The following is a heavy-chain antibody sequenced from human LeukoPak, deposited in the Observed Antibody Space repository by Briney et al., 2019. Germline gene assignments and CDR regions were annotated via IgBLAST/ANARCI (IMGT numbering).Heavy chain of an antibody. J-gene: IGHJ3*02. V-gene: IGHV3-30-3*01. CDR1: GSTFNSFS. CDR2: ISYDGNDK. Sequence: PGGSLRLSWAAAGSTFNSFSMHWVRQAPGKGLEWVAVISYDGNDKYYADSVKGRFTISRDNSKNTLYLQVNSLRVEDTAVYYCAGDNIAPNTVGRVRRSAFDIWGQGTMVTVSS. CDR3: AGDNIAPNTVGRVRRSAFDI. D-gene: IGHD3-10*01.